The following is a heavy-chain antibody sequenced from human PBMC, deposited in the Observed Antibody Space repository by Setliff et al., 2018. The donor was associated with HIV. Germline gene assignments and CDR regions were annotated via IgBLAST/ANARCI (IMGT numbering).Heavy chain of an antibody. CDR1: GGSISSGGYY. J-gene: IGHJ4*02. D-gene: IGHD2-21*01. CDR3: ARGRPFGKFVDYFDS. CDR2: IFYNENT. Sequence: PSETLSLTCTVSGGSISSGGYYWNWIRQHPGKGLEWIGYIFYNENTQYDPSPKSRVSMSVDTSKNQFSLNLRTVTAADTAIYFCARGRPFGKFVDYFDSWVQGKLVTVSS. V-gene: IGHV4-31*03.